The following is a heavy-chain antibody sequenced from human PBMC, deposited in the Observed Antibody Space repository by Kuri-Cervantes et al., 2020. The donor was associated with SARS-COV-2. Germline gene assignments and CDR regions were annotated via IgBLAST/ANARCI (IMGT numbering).Heavy chain of an antibody. CDR1: GYSFTSYW. CDR2: IYPGDSDT. D-gene: IGHD6-6*01. Sequence: GESLKISCKGSGYSFTSYWIGWVRQMPGKGLEWMGIIYPGDSDTRYSPSFQGQVTISADKSISTAYLQWSSLKASDTAMYFCARLTVWGSSWGDYTFGVDVWGQGTTVTVSS. CDR3: ARLTVWGSSWGDYTFGVDV. V-gene: IGHV5-51*01. J-gene: IGHJ6*02.